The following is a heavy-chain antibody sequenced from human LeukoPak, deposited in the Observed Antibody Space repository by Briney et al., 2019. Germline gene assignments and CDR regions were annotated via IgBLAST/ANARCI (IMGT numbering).Heavy chain of an antibody. J-gene: IGHJ4*02. Sequence: GGSLRLSCAASGFTFSSYAMSWVRQAPGKGLEWVANIKQDGSEKYYVDSVKGRFTISRDNAKNSLYLQMNSLRAEDTAVYYCARDPAQLRGYSYGASFFDYWGQGTLVTVSS. V-gene: IGHV3-7*01. CDR3: ARDPAQLRGYSYGASFFDY. CDR1: GFTFSSYA. CDR2: IKQDGSEK. D-gene: IGHD5-18*01.